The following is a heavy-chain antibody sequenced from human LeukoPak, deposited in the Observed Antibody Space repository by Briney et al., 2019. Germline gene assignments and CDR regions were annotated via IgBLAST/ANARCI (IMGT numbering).Heavy chain of an antibody. J-gene: IGHJ2*01. CDR3: ARPRGWERRWYFDL. V-gene: IGHV3-21*01. D-gene: IGHD1-26*01. CDR1: GFTFSNYG. Sequence: GGSLRLSCAASGFTFSNYGMNWIRQAPGKGLEWVSSISSSGTYIYYADSMKGRFTISRDNAKNSLYLQMDSLRAEDTAVYYCARPRGWERRWYFDLWGRGTLVTVSS. CDR2: ISSSGTYI.